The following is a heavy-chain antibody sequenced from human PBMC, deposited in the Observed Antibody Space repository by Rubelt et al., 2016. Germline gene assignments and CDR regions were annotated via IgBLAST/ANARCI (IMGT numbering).Heavy chain of an antibody. D-gene: IGHD1-26*01. CDR1: GFTVSTNY. Sequence: EVQLVESGGGLIQSGGSLRLSCAASGFTVSTNYMSWVRQAPGKGLDWVSVIYSGGGTYYAESVKGRFTVSKDNAKNTLYLQMNSLTAEDTALYYCTRVEVGAYGKTDYWGQGTLVTVSS. CDR3: TRVEVGAYGKTDY. CDR2: IYSGGGT. J-gene: IGHJ4*02. V-gene: IGHV3-53*01.